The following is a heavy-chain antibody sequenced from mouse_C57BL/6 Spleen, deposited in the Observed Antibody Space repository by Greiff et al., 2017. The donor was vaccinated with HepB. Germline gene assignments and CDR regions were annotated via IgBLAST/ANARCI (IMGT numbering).Heavy chain of an antibody. CDR2: IYPGSGNT. Sequence: QVQLQQSGPELVKPGASVKISCKASGYSFTSYYIHWVKQRPGQGLEWIGWIYPGSGNTKYNEKFKGKATLTADTSSSTAYMQLSSLTSEDSAVYYCARYYYGSSYDYFDYWGQGTTLTVSS. CDR3: ARYYYGSSYDYFDY. D-gene: IGHD1-1*01. V-gene: IGHV1-66*01. CDR1: GYSFTSYY. J-gene: IGHJ2*01.